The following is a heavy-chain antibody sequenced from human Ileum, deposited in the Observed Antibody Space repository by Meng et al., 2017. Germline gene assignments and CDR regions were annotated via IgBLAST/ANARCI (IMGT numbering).Heavy chain of an antibody. CDR2: IFRSGTT. CDR3: AREAYGSENYPHFDY. J-gene: IGHJ4*02. CDR1: DDSITGRFW. Sequence: SETLSLTCTVSDDSITGRFWWSWVRQSPGKGLEWIGEIFRSGTTNYNPSLKSRVTISIDKSKNQFSLNLRSVTAADTALYYCAREAYGSENYPHFDYWGQGTLVTVSS. D-gene: IGHD3-10*01. V-gene: IGHV4-4*02.